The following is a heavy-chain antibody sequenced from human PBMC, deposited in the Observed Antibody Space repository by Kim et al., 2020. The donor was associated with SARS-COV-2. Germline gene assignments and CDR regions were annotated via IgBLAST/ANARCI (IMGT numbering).Heavy chain of an antibody. CDR1: GGSISSYY. D-gene: IGHD6-6*01. J-gene: IGHJ4*02. CDR3: ARAGVIAARMEADY. Sequence: SETLSLTCTVSGGSISSYYWSWIRQPPGKGLEWIGYIYYSGSTNYNPSLKSRVTISVDTSKNQFSLKLSSVTAADTAVYYCARAGVIAARMEADYWGQGTLVTVSS. V-gene: IGHV4-59*01. CDR2: IYYSGST.